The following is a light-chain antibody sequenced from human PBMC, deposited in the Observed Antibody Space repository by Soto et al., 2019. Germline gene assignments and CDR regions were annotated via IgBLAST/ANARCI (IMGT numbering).Light chain of an antibody. V-gene: IGLV2-14*01. Sequence: QSALTQPASVSGSPGQSITISCTGTSSDVGGYNYVSWYQQHPGKAPKLMIYDVSNRPSGVSNRFSGSKSDNTASLTISGLQADDEADYYCSSYTSSSTLYVFGTGTQLTVL. CDR1: SSDVGGYNY. J-gene: IGLJ1*01. CDR2: DVS. CDR3: SSYTSSSTLYV.